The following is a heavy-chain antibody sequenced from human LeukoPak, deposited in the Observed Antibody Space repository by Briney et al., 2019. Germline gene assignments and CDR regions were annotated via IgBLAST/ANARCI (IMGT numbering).Heavy chain of an antibody. CDR2: IYYSGST. V-gene: IGHV4-59*01. J-gene: IGHJ5*02. CDR1: GGSISSYY. Sequence: SETLSLTCTVSGGSISSYYWSWIRQPPGKGLEWIGYIYYSGSTNYNPSLKSRVTISVDTSKSQFSLKLDSVTAADTAIYYCAREGDYEGFDIWSQGTLVTVSS. CDR3: AREGDYEGFDI. D-gene: IGHD3-16*01.